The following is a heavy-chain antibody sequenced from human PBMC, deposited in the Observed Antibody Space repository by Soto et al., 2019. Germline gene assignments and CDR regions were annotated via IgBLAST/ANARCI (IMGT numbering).Heavy chain of an antibody. V-gene: IGHV3-15*01. Sequence: GGCLRLSCTASGFTLDDDAMGWFRQAPGKGLEWVGLITSKADGGTTDYAAPVKGRFTISRDDSKNTLYLQMNSLKTEDTAVYYCNQDYYDSSEPYNFDYWGQGTLVTVSS. CDR2: ITSKADGGTT. J-gene: IGHJ4*02. CDR1: GFTLDDDA. CDR3: NQDYYDSSEPYNFDY. D-gene: IGHD3-22*01.